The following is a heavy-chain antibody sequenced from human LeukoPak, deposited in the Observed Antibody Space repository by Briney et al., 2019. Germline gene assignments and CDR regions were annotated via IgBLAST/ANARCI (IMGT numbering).Heavy chain of an antibody. CDR1: GASISSFY. CDR3: ARDQRYCSSTSCIPFDY. J-gene: IGHJ4*02. Sequence: PSETLSLTCKVSGASISSFYWGWIRQPAGKGLEWIGRIYNTGSANYNPSLQSRVTMSLDTSKNQLSLKVKSVTAADTAVYYCARDQRYCSSTSCIPFDYWGQGTLVTVSS. V-gene: IGHV4-4*07. CDR2: IYNTGSA. D-gene: IGHD2-2*01.